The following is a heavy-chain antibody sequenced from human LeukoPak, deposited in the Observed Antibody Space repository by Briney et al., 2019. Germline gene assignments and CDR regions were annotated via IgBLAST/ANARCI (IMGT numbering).Heavy chain of an antibody. Sequence: WVRXAPGKGLEWVALIRYNGSNTYYAESVKGRFTISRDNSTNTLYLQMNSLRAEDTAVYYCARSSPYYYYGMDVWGQGTTVTVSS. J-gene: IGHJ6*02. V-gene: IGHV3-30*02. CDR3: ARSSPYYYYGMDV. CDR2: IRYNGSNT.